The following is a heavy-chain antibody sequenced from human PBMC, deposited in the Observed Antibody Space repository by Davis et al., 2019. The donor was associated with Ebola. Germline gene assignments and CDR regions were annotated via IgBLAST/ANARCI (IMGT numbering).Heavy chain of an antibody. Sequence: ESLKISCTVSGGSISSSYWSWIRQPPGKGLEWIGYMYYSGSTDYNPSLQSRVTISVDTSKNQFSLRLSSVTAADTAVYFCARESYSSGWFEYWGQGTLVTVSS. D-gene: IGHD6-19*01. CDR2: MYYSGST. CDR3: ARESYSSGWFEY. CDR1: GGSISSSY. V-gene: IGHV4-59*01. J-gene: IGHJ4*02.